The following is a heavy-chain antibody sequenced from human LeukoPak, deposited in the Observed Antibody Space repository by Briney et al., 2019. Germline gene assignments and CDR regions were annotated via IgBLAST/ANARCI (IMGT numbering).Heavy chain of an antibody. D-gene: IGHD3-3*01. CDR2: ISHSGSP. V-gene: IGHV4/OR15-8*01. J-gene: IGHJ4*02. CDR1: GGSISSGKW. Sequence: PSETLSLTCGVSGGSISSGKWWSWVRQPPGKGLEWIGEISHSGSPNYNPSLKSRLTISVDLPKNQFSLDLRSVTAADTAVYYCGSRRTAMFGVIKGPIDYWGQGTLVTVSS. CDR3: GSRRTAMFGVIKGPIDY.